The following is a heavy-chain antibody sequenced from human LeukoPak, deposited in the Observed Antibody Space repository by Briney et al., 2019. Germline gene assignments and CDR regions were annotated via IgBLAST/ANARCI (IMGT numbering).Heavy chain of an antibody. Sequence: ASVKVSCKASGYTFTGYFIHWVRQAPGQGLEWMGWINPNSGGTNYAQEFRGRVTMTRDASISTAYMELSRLRSGDMAVYYCARGIPSHYFDYWGQGTLVTVSS. CDR1: GYTFTGYF. V-gene: IGHV1-2*02. J-gene: IGHJ4*02. CDR3: ARGIPSHYFDY. D-gene: IGHD5-18*01. CDR2: INPNSGGT.